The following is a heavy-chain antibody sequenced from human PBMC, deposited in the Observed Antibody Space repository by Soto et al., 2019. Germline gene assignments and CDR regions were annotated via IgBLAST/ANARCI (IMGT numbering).Heavy chain of an antibody. CDR2: ISTYNGNT. V-gene: IGHV1-18*01. CDR1: GYTIISYG. CDR3: ARDRWYSSGSYSFDY. Sequence: QVQLVQSGAEVKKPGASVKVSCKASGYTIISYGISWVRQAPGQGLEWMGWISTYNGNTNYAQKLQGRVTMTTDTSTSTAYMELRSLRSDHTAVYYCARDRWYSSGSYSFDYWGQGTLVTVSS. D-gene: IGHD6-19*01. J-gene: IGHJ4*02.